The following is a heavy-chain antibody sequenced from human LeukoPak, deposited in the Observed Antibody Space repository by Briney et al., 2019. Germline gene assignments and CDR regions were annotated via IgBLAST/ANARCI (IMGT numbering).Heavy chain of an antibody. CDR2: IYHSGST. D-gene: IGHD2-15*01. CDR3: ARTLGYCSGGSCYSWFDY. Sequence: SQTLSLTCAVSGGSISSGGYSWSWIRQPPGKGLEWIGYIYHSGSTYYNPSLKSRVTIPVDRSKNQFSLKLSSVTAADTAVYYCARTLGYCSGGSCYSWFDYWGQGTPVTVSS. CDR1: GGSISSGGYS. V-gene: IGHV4-30-2*01. J-gene: IGHJ4*02.